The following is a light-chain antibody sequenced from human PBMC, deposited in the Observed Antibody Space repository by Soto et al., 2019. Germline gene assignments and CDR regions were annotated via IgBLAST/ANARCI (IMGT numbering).Light chain of an antibody. Sequence: QSVLTQPPSASGTPGQRVTISCSGNNSNIGNFYVYWYQQLPGTAPKLLIYKNNQRPLGVPDRFSGSKSGTSASLAISGLRSDDEADYYCAAWDDSLSGPGVFGGGTQLTVL. CDR3: AAWDDSLSGPGV. CDR2: KNN. CDR1: NSNIGNFY. J-gene: IGLJ7*01. V-gene: IGLV1-47*01.